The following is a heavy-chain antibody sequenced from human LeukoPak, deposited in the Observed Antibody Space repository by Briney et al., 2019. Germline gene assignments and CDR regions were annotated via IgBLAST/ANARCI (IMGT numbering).Heavy chain of an antibody. CDR2: IYYSGST. D-gene: IGHD6-13*01. J-gene: IGHJ4*02. CDR1: GGSISSGGYY. Sequence: ASETLSLTCTVSGGSISSGGYYWSWIRQHPGKGLEWIGHIYYSGSTYYNPSLKSRVTISVDTSKNQFSLKLSSVTAADTAVYYCASSTAAGPYYFDYWGQGTLVTVSS. V-gene: IGHV4-31*03. CDR3: ASSTAAGPYYFDY.